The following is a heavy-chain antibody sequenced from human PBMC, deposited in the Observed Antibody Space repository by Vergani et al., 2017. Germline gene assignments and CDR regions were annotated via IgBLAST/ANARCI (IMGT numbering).Heavy chain of an antibody. V-gene: IGHV1-2*02. J-gene: IGHJ3*02. D-gene: IGHD4-17*01. CDR3: ARVWTTVTFDAFDI. CDR2: IIPNTGGT. CDR1: GATFRSNT. Sequence: QVQLVQSGAEVKKPGSSVKVSCKASGATFRSNTISWVRQVPGQGLEWMGRIIPNTGGTNYAQKFQGRVTVTRDTSISTADMELSRLRSDDTAVYYCARVWTTVTFDAFDIWGQGTMVTVSS.